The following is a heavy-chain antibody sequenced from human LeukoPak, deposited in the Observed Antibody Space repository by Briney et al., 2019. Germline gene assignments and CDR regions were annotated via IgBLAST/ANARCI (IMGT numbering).Heavy chain of an antibody. J-gene: IGHJ4*02. CDR3: ARHYDSSAFGGY. D-gene: IGHD3-22*01. V-gene: IGHV3-7*01. CDR2: IKQDGSEK. CDR1: GFTFSSHW. Sequence: PGGSLRLSCAASGFTFSSHWMSWVRQAPGKGLEWVANIKQDGSEKYYVDSVKGRFTISRDNAKNSLYLQMNSLRAEDTAVYYCARHYDSSAFGGYWGQGTLVTVSS.